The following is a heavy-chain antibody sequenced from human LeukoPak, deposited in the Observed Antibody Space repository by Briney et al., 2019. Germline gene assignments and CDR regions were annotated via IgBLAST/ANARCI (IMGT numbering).Heavy chain of an antibody. CDR2: IYYSGST. J-gene: IGHJ4*02. CDR1: GGSISSYY. V-gene: IGHV4-59*01. Sequence: SETLSLTCTVSGGSISSYYWSWIRQPPGKGLEWIGYIYYSGSTNYNPSLKSPVTISVDTSKNQFSLKLSSVTAADTAVYYCARVGIGPRGYSGYDWYYFDYWGQGTLVSVSS. D-gene: IGHD5-12*01. CDR3: ARVGIGPRGYSGYDWYYFDY.